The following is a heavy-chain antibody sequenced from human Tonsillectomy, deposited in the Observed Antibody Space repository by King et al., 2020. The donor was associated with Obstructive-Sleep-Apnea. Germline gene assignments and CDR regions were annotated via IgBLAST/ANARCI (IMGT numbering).Heavy chain of an antibody. CDR3: ARLTTLTSTYFDY. V-gene: IGHV5-51*01. CDR2: IYPGDSDT. D-gene: IGHD4-17*01. J-gene: IGHJ4*02. Sequence: VQLVESGAEVKKPGESLKLSCQASGYKFPNYWIAWVRHMPGKGLEWMGIIYPGDSDTRYSPSFQGRVTISADRSISTAYLQWSSLKASDTAMYFCARLTTLTSTYFDYWAQGTLVTVGS. CDR1: GYKFPNYW.